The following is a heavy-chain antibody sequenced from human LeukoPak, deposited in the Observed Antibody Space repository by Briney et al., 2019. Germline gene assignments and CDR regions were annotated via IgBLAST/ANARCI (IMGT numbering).Heavy chain of an antibody. D-gene: IGHD5-12*01. CDR2: INPSGGST. J-gene: IGHJ4*02. CDR3: ARSPPYGGYVNY. CDR1: GYTFTSYY. Sequence: ASVKVSCKASGYTFTSYYMHWVRQAPGQGLEWMGMINPSGGSTTYAQKFQGRVTLTRDTSTSTVYMELSSLRSEDTAVYHCARSPPYGGYVNYWGQGTLVTVSS. V-gene: IGHV1-46*01.